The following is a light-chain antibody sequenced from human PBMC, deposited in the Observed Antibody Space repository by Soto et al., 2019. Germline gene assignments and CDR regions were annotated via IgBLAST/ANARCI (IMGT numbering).Light chain of an antibody. CDR2: DAS. J-gene: IGKJ4*01. CDR3: HQYNSYHT. CDR1: QSVNSW. Sequence: DIQMTQSPSTLSAFVGDRVTITCRASQSVNSWLAWYQQRPGKAPKLLIYDASTLESGVPSRFSGSGSGTEFTLTISSLRPDDFATYYCHQYNSYHTFGGGTKVDIK. V-gene: IGKV1-5*01.